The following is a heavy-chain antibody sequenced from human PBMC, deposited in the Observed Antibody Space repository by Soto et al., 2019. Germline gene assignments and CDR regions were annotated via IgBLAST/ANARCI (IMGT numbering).Heavy chain of an antibody. Sequence: QVQLVESGGGVVQPGRSLRLSCAASGFTFSSYAMHWVRQAPGKGLEWVAVISYDGSNKYYADSVKGRFTISRDNSKNKLYLKMNSLRAEDTAVYYCARDLGYCSGGSCYSDGMDVWGQGTTVTVSS. CDR1: GFTFSSYA. V-gene: IGHV3-30-3*01. D-gene: IGHD2-15*01. CDR3: ARDLGYCSGGSCYSDGMDV. J-gene: IGHJ6*02. CDR2: ISYDGSNK.